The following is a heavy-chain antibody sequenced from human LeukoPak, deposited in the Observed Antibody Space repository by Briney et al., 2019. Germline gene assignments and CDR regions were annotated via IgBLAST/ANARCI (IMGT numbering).Heavy chain of an antibody. J-gene: IGHJ4*02. CDR2: IYYSGST. CDR3: ARDPTGSDPLDY. D-gene: IGHD3-10*01. Sequence: SETLSLTCTVSGGSISSYYWSWIRQPPGKGLEWIGYIYYSGSTNYNPSLKSRVTISVDTSKNQFSLKLSSVTAADTAVYYCARDPTGSDPLDYWGQGTLVTVSS. CDR1: GGSISSYY. V-gene: IGHV4-59*01.